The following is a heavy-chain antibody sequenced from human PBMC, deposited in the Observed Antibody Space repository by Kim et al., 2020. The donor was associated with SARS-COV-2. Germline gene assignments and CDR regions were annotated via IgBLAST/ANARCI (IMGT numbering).Heavy chain of an antibody. CDR2: INHSGST. CDR1: GGSFSGYY. V-gene: IGHV4-34*01. Sequence: SETLSLTCAVYGGSFSGYYWSWIRQPPGKGLEWIGEINHSGSTNYNPSLKSRVTISVDTSKNQFSLKLSSVTAADTAVYYCARASGWYGDAFDIWGQGT. CDR3: ARASGWYGDAFDI. D-gene: IGHD6-19*01. J-gene: IGHJ3*02.